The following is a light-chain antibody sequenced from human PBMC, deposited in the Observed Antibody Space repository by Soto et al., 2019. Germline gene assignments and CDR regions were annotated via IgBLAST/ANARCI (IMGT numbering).Light chain of an antibody. V-gene: IGLV7-46*01. CDR2: DTT. CDR3: LLSDRGDVV. J-gene: IGLJ3*02. Sequence: QAVVTQEPSLTVSPGGTVTLTCGSITGAVTSGHFAYWFQQKPGQAPRTLLYDTTKKFSWTPARFSCSLLGGKAALTLSGAQPEDEADYYCLLSDRGDVVFGGGTKLTVL. CDR1: TGAVTSGHF.